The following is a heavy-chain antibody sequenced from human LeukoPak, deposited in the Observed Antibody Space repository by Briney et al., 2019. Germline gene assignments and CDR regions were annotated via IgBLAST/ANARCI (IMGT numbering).Heavy chain of an antibody. Sequence: PGGSLRLSCAASGFTFSSYAMSWVRQAPGKGLEWVAVISYDGSNKYYADSVKGRFTISRDNSKNTLYLQMNSLRAEDTAVYYCARPYNSGWYGDFDYWGQGTLVTVSS. CDR3: ARPYNSGWYGDFDY. D-gene: IGHD6-19*01. V-gene: IGHV3-30*03. CDR2: ISYDGSNK. J-gene: IGHJ4*02. CDR1: GFTFSSYA.